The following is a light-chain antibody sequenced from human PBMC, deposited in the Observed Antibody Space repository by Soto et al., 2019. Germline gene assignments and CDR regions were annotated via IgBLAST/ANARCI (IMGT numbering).Light chain of an antibody. Sequence: DIVMTQSPDSLAVSLGERATINCKSSQSVLYSSNNKNYLAWYQQKPGQPPKLLIYWASTRESGVPDRFSGSGSGTDFTLTSSSLQAEDVAVYYFQQYYSTPRTFGQGTKREIK. CDR1: QSVLYSSNNKNY. V-gene: IGKV4-1*01. CDR2: WAS. J-gene: IGKJ2*01. CDR3: QQYYSTPRT.